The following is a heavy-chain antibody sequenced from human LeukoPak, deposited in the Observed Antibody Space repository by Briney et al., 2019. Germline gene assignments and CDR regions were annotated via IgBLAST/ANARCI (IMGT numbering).Heavy chain of an antibody. D-gene: IGHD3-10*01. CDR2: ISPNAAET. V-gene: IGHV3-23*01. CDR3: VIRPPFPMVRGVSVDY. Sequence: PGGSLRLSCAASGFTFSSYAMSWIRQAPGKGLEWVSAISPNAAETFYADSVKGRFSISRDNSKNTLHLQVNSLRAEDSAVYYCVIRPPFPMVRGVSVDYWGQGTLVTVSS. J-gene: IGHJ4*02. CDR1: GFTFSSYA.